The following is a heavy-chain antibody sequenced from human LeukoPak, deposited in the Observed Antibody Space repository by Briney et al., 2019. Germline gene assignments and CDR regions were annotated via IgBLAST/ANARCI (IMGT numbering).Heavy chain of an antibody. CDR2: INPSGGSN. CDR1: GDTFTSYY. Sequence: GASVKVSCKASGDTFTSYYMHWVRQAPGQGLEWMGIINPSGGSNTYAQKFQGRVTMTRDMSTSTVYMELSSLRSEDTAVYYCARGRRYYDSSDYYYEGDAFDIWGQGTMVTVSS. D-gene: IGHD3-22*01. V-gene: IGHV1-46*01. CDR3: ARGRRYYDSSDYYYEGDAFDI. J-gene: IGHJ3*02.